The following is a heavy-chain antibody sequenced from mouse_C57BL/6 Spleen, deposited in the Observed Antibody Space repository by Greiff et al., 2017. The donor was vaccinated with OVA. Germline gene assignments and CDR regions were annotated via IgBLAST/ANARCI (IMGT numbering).Heavy chain of an antibody. CDR3: ARIDPPTYSDYYAMDY. J-gene: IGHJ4*01. CDR2: IDPSDSET. V-gene: IGHV1-52*01. Sequence: QVQLQQPGAELVRPGSSVKLSCKASGYTFTSYWMHWVKQRPIQGLEWIGNIDPSDSETHYNQKFKDKATLTVDKSSSTAYMQLSSLTSEDSAVYYCARIDPPTYSDYYAMDYWGQGTSVTVSS. CDR1: GYTFTSYW. D-gene: IGHD2-10*01.